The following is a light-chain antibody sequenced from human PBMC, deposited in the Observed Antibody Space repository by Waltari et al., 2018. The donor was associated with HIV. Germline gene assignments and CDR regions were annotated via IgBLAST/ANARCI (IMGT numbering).Light chain of an antibody. CDR3: SSYGGSSNWL. Sequence: QSALTQPASVSGSPGQSITISCTGTRSDIGNYNIVSWYQQHPGKAPKLIIYEAIKRPSGYSDLISGSKSANTASLTISGLQAEDEADYYCSSYGGSSNWLFGGGTKLTVL. V-gene: IGLV2-23*01. J-gene: IGLJ2*01. CDR1: RSDIGNYNI. CDR2: EAI.